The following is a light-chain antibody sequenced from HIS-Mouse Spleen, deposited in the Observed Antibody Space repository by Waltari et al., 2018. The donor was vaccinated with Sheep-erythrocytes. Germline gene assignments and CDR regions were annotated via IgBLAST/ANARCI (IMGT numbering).Light chain of an antibody. CDR2: DVS. V-gene: IGLV2-11*01. CDR3: CSYAGSYNHV. Sequence: QSALTQPRSVSGAPGQAVTIPCTGTSSDVGGYNSVHWYQQPPGKAPKLMIYDVSKRPSGVPDRFSGSKSGNTASLTISGLQAEDEADYYCCSYAGSYNHVFATGTKVTVL. J-gene: IGLJ1*01. CDR1: SSDVGGYNS.